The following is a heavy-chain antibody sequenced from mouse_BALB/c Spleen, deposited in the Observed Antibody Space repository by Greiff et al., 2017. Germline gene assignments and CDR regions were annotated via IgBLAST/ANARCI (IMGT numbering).Heavy chain of an antibody. CDR3: ARSYGNYAAMDY. D-gene: IGHD2-1*01. CDR1: GYTFTSYW. CDR2: INPSTGYN. J-gene: IGHJ4*01. V-gene: IGHV1-7*01. Sequence: QVQLQQSGAELAKPGASVKMSCKASGYTFTSYWMHWVKQRPGQGLEWLGNINPSTGYNEYNQKFKDKATLTADKSSSTSYMQLSSLTSEDSAVYYCARSYGNYAAMDYWGQGTSVTVSS.